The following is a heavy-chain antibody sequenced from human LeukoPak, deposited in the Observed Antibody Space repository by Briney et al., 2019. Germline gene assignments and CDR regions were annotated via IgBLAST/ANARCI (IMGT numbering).Heavy chain of an antibody. D-gene: IGHD2-15*01. Sequence: GRSLRLSCAASGFTFTSYSMNWVPQAPGKGLEWVSSISSSSSYIYYADSVKGRFTISRDNAKNSLYLQMHSLRAEDTAVYYCARARYCSGGSCYPFDYWGQGTLVTVSS. J-gene: IGHJ4*02. CDR1: GFTFTSYS. V-gene: IGHV3-21*01. CDR3: ARARYCSGGSCYPFDY. CDR2: ISSSSSYI.